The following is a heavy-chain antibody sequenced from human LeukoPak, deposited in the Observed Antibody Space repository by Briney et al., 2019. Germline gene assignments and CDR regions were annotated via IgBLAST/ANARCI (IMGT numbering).Heavy chain of an antibody. J-gene: IGHJ4*02. D-gene: IGHD4-17*01. V-gene: IGHV3-21*01. CDR1: GFTFSTYN. CDR2: ISSSSTYI. Sequence: PGGSLRLSCATSGFTFSTYNMNWVRQAPGKGLEWVSSISSSSTYIYYADSVKGRFTISRDNAKNSLYLQINSLRAEDTAVYYCAGTRITVTTRSWDYWGQGTLVTVSS. CDR3: AGTRITVTTRSWDY.